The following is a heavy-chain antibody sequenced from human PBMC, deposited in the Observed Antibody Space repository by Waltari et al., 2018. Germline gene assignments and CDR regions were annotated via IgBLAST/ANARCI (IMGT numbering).Heavy chain of an antibody. V-gene: IGHV1-2*06. J-gene: IGHJ4*02. CDR2: INPNSGGT. CDR3: ARVRGPIAARPLYYFDY. CDR1: GYTFTGYY. D-gene: IGHD6-6*01. Sequence: QVQLVQSGAEVKKPGASVKVSCKASGYTFTGYYMHWVRQAPGQGLEWMGRINPNSGGTNYAQKFQGRVTMTRDTSISTAYMELSRLRSDDTAVYYCARVRGPIAARPLYYFDYWGQGTLVTVSS.